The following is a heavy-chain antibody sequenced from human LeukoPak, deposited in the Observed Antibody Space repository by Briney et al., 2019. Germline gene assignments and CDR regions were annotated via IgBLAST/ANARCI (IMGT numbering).Heavy chain of an antibody. CDR1: GYSISSGYY. J-gene: IGHJ4*02. CDR2: IYTSGST. CDR3: ARDRYYYGSGDIYDY. Sequence: SETLSLTCTVSGYSISSGYYWGWIRQPPGKGLEWIGRIYTSGSTNYNPSLKSRVTMSVDTSKNQFSLKLSSVTAADTAVYYCARDRYYYGSGDIYDYWGQGTLVTVSS. V-gene: IGHV4-38-2*02. D-gene: IGHD3-10*01.